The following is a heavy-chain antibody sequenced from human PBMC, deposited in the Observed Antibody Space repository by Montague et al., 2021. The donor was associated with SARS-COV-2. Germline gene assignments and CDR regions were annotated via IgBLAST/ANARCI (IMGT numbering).Heavy chain of an antibody. Sequence: SETLSLTCTVSGGSISSYYWSWIRQPPGKGLEWIGYIYYSGSTNYNPSLKSPVTISVDTSKNQFSLKLSSVTATDTAVYYCAGGDVELVTIKSGGPFYHIDYGGQGTLGTVSS. CDR2: IYYSGST. CDR1: GGSISSYY. J-gene: IGHJ4*02. V-gene: IGHV4-59*13. D-gene: IGHD5-24*01. CDR3: AGGDVELVTIKSGGPFYHIDY.